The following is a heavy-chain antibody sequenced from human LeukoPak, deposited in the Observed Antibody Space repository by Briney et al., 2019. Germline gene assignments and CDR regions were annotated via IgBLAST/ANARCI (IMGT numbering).Heavy chain of an antibody. J-gene: IGHJ6*03. D-gene: IGHD6-19*01. CDR3: AWADYDFFMNG. CDR1: GFRFSDYG. Sequence: GGSLRLSCAASGFRFSDYGIHWVRQAPGKGLEWVALIRLDATIKYYADSVEGRFTIPSDNHKNPVSLQMNSLRPGDTALYYCAWADYDFFMNGWGKGSTVTASS. CDR2: IRLDATIK. V-gene: IGHV3-30*02.